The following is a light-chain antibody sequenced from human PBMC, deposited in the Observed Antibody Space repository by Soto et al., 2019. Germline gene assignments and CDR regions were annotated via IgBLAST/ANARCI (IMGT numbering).Light chain of an antibody. CDR3: SSYTSSSTQV. CDR2: DVS. V-gene: IGLV2-14*01. J-gene: IGLJ1*01. CDR1: SSDVGGYNY. Sequence: QSLLTQPASVSGSPGQSITISCTGTSSDVGGYNYVSWYQQHPGKAPKLMIYDVSNRPSGVSNRFSGSKSGNKASLTISGLQAEDEADYYCSSYTSSSTQVFGTGTKVTVL.